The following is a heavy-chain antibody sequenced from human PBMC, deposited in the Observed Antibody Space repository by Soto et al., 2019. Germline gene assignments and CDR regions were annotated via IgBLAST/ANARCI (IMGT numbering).Heavy chain of an antibody. D-gene: IGHD4-4*01. J-gene: IGHJ4*02. CDR3: VRSKDGDNLIAEY. CDR1: GFTLSSFW. V-gene: IGHV3-74*01. Sequence: EVQLVESGGGLVQPGGSLRLSCAASGFTLSSFWMHWVRQAPGKGLVWVSRINGDGSTTSYADSVKGRFDISRDNAKNLMYLQMNSLRAEETAVYYCVRSKDGDNLIAEYWGQGTLVTVSS. CDR2: INGDGSTT.